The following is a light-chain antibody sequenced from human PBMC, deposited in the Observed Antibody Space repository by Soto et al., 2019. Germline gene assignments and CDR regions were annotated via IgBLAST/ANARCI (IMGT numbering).Light chain of an antibody. J-gene: IGLJ1*01. CDR2: DVS. Sequence: SVLTQPRSVSGSPGQSVTISRTGNSSDVGGYNYVSWYQQHPGKAPKLMIYDVSKRPSGVPDRFSGSKSGNTASLTISGLQAEDEADYYCCSYAGSYAYVFGTGTKVTVL. V-gene: IGLV2-11*01. CDR3: CSYAGSYAYV. CDR1: SSDVGGYNY.